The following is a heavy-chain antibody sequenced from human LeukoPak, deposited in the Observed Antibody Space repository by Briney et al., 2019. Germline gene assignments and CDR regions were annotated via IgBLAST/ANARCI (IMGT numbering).Heavy chain of an antibody. CDR2: INHSGST. V-gene: IGHV4-34*01. CDR1: GGSFSGYY. Sequence: PSETLSLTCAVYGGSFSGYYWSWIRQPPGKGLEWIGEINHSGSTNYNPSLKSRVTISVDTSKNQFSLKLSSVTAADTAVYYCARGREYSSGWYFPSYYYYGMDVWGQGTTVTVSS. J-gene: IGHJ6*02. CDR3: ARGREYSSGWYFPSYYYYGMDV. D-gene: IGHD6-19*01.